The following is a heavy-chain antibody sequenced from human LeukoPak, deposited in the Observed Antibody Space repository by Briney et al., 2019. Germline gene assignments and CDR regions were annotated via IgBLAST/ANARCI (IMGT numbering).Heavy chain of an antibody. CDR1: GASISSGDYY. D-gene: IGHD3-22*01. J-gene: IGHJ3*02. CDR3: ARVYYYDSSALAFDI. Sequence: SETLSLTCTVSGASISSGDYYGSWLRQPPGEGREWIGYIYYSWSTYYIPSLKSPVTLSVDTSKNQFSRKLSSVTAADTAVYYCARVYYYDSSALAFDIWGQGTMVTVSS. V-gene: IGHV4-30-4*01. CDR2: IYYSWST.